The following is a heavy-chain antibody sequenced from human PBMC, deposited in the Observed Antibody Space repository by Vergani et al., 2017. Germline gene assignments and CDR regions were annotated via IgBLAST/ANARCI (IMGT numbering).Heavy chain of an antibody. J-gene: IGHJ4*02. V-gene: IGHV1-18*01. CDR1: GYNFTSYG. CDR2: ISAYNGNT. Sequence: QVQLVQSGAEVKKPVASVKVSCKASGYNFTSYGISWVLQATGQRLDWMGWISAYNGNTNYAQKLQGRVTMTTDTSTSTAYMELRSLRSDDTAVYYCARDGPYSSSSFPFDYWGQGTLVTVSS. CDR3: ARDGPYSSSSFPFDY. D-gene: IGHD6-6*01.